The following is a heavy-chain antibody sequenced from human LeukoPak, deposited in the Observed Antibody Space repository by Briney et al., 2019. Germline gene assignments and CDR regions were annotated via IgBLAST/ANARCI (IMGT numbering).Heavy chain of an antibody. Sequence: GGSLRLSCAASGFTFSSYAMHWVRQAPGKGLEWAAVISYDGSNKYYADSVKGRFTISRDNSKNTLYLQMNSLRAEDTAVYYCAGSYYDFWSGYTIDYWGQGTLVTVSS. CDR2: ISYDGSNK. CDR1: GFTFSSYA. CDR3: AGSYYDFWSGYTIDY. D-gene: IGHD3-3*01. V-gene: IGHV3-30*04. J-gene: IGHJ4*02.